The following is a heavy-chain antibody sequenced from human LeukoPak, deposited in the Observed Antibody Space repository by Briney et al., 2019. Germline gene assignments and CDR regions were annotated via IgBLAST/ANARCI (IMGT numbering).Heavy chain of an antibody. CDR3: VRNGGSRHY. Sequence: GGSLRLSCAASGFTFSGHWMSWVRQAPGKGPEWVANIDQDGSAKNYVDSVKGRFSISRGNAKNSLILQMNSLRDEDTAVYYCVRNGGSRHYWGQGTLVTVSS. V-gene: IGHV3-7*01. D-gene: IGHD3-10*01. CDR2: IDQDGSAK. CDR1: GFTFSGHW. J-gene: IGHJ4*02.